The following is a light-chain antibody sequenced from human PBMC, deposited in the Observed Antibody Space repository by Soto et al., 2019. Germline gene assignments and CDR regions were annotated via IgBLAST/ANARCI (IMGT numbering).Light chain of an antibody. V-gene: IGKV3-11*01. CDR2: DAS. J-gene: IGKJ2*01. CDR1: QSVSSN. CDR3: QHRSNWPLYT. Sequence: EIVMTQSPATLSVSPGERATLSCRASQSVSSNLAWYQQKPGQAPRLLIYDASNRATGIPARFSGSGSGTDFTLTISSLEPEDFAVYYCQHRSNWPLYTFGQGTKLEIK.